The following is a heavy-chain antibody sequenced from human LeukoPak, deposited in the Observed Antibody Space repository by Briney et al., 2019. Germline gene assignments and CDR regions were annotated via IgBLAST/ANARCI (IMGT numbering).Heavy chain of an antibody. CDR1: GFTFSSYW. D-gene: IGHD2-2*01. CDR2: IKQDGSEK. CDR3: ARDLWGDQDIVVVPTADAFDI. J-gene: IGHJ3*02. Sequence: GGSLRLSCAASGFTFSSYWMSWVRQAPGKGLEWVANIKQDGSEKYYVDSVKGRFTISRDNAKNSLYLQMNSLRAEDTAVYYCARDLWGDQDIVVVPTADAFDIWGQGTMVTVSS. V-gene: IGHV3-7*01.